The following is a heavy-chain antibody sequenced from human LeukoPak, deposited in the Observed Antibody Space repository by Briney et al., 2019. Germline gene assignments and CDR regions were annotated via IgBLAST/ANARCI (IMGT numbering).Heavy chain of an antibody. CDR1: GGSFSGNY. J-gene: IGHJ3*02. Sequence: SETLSLTCAVYGGSFSGNYWSWIRQPPGKGLEWIGEINHSGSTTYNPSLKSRVTISVDTSKNQFSLRLSSVTAANTAVYFCASCSGGICYGDAFDIWGQGTMVTVSS. CDR3: ASCSGGICYGDAFDI. V-gene: IGHV4-34*01. D-gene: IGHD2-15*01. CDR2: INHSGST.